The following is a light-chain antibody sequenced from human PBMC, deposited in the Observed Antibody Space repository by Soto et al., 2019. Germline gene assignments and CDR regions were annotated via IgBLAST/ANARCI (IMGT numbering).Light chain of an antibody. J-gene: IGKJ1*01. V-gene: IGKV1-39*01. CDR3: QQYHSYSWT. CDR2: SAS. CDR1: QSVSNF. Sequence: DIQMTQSPSTLSASVGDRVTITCRASQSVSNFLNWYQQKPGKAPKLLIYSASSLQSGVPSRFSGSGSGTDFTLTITSLQPDDFATYYCQQYHSYSWTFGQGTKVEIK.